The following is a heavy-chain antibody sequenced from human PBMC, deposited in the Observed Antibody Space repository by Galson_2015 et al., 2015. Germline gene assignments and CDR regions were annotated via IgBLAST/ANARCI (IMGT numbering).Heavy chain of an antibody. CDR2: IYHSGST. CDR1: GGSISSSNW. J-gene: IGHJ4*02. Sequence: TLSLTCAVSGGSISSSNWWSWVRQPPGKGLEWIGEIYHSGSTNYNPSLKSRVTISVDKSKNQFSLKLSSVTAADTAVYYCARDERYCTGGVCRTPKFVYWGQGTLVTVSS. V-gene: IGHV4-4*02. CDR3: ARDERYCTGGVCRTPKFVY. D-gene: IGHD2-8*02.